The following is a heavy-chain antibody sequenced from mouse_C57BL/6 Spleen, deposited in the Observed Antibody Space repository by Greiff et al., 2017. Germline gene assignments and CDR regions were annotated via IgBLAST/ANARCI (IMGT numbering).Heavy chain of an antibody. CDR1: GFNIKNTY. D-gene: IGHD2-4*01. J-gene: IGHJ4*01. Sequence: VQLQQSVAELVRPGASVKLSCTASGFNIKNTYMHWVKQRPEQGLEWIGRIDPANGNTKYAPKFQGKATITADTSSNTAYLQLSSLTSEDTAIYYCARGGYYDYDGDYYAMDYWGQGTSVTVSS. CDR3: ARGGYYDYDGDYYAMDY. CDR2: IDPANGNT. V-gene: IGHV14-3*01.